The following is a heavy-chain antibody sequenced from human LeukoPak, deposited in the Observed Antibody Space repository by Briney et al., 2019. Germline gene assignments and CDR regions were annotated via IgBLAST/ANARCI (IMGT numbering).Heavy chain of an antibody. Sequence: SETLSLTCAVYGGSFSGYYWSWIRQPPGKGLEWIGEINHSGSTNYNPSLKSRVTISVDTSKSQFSLKLSSVTAADTAVYYCARVSIVSYYYYGMDVWGQGTTVTVSS. J-gene: IGHJ6*02. V-gene: IGHV4-34*01. CDR3: ARVSIVSYYYYGMDV. D-gene: IGHD2-15*01. CDR2: INHSGST. CDR1: GGSFSGYY.